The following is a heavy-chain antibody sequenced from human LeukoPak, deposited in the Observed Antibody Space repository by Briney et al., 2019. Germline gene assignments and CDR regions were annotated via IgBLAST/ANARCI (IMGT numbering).Heavy chain of an antibody. CDR2: ISGSGGST. D-gene: IGHD3-22*01. CDR1: GFTFSSYA. Sequence: GGSLRLSCAASGFTFSSYAMSWFRQAPGKGLEWVSAISGSGGSTYYAASVKGRFTISRDNSKNKLYLQMNRLRAEDTAVYYCAKDRGIVVVGPYFDPWGQGTLVTVSS. CDR3: AKDRGIVVVGPYFDP. J-gene: IGHJ5*02. V-gene: IGHV3-23*01.